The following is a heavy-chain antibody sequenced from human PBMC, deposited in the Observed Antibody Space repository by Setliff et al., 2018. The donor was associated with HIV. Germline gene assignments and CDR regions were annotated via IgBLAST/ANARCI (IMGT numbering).Heavy chain of an antibody. D-gene: IGHD3-22*01. CDR2: TSYDGTYR. V-gene: IGHV3-30*03. CDR1: GFTFRNYG. J-gene: IGHJ4*02. CDR3: VRGGYYYDNTVFYGH. Sequence: PGESLTISCTASGFTFRNYGMNWVRQAPGKGLKWVAITSYDGTYRHYADSVRGRFTISRDNSRNTVYLDMNSLTAEDTAVYYCVRGGYYYDNTVFYGHWGQGTLVTVSS.